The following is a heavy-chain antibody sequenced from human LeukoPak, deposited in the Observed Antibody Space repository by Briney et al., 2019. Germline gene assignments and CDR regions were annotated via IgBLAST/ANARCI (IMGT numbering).Heavy chain of an antibody. V-gene: IGHV1-46*01. D-gene: IGHD1-1*01. J-gene: IGHJ3*02. CDR2: INPSGGST. CDR3: ARDSYKAQQLTTRAAFDI. CDR1: GYTFTSYY. Sequence: ASVKVSCKASGYTFTSYYMHWVRQAPGQGLEWMGIINPSGGSTSYAQKFQGRVTMTRDTSTSTVYMELSSLRSEDTAVYYCARDSYKAQQLTTRAAFDIWGQGTMVTVSS.